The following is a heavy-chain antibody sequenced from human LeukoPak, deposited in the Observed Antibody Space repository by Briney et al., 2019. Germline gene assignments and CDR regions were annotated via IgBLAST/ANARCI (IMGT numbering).Heavy chain of an antibody. CDR2: IYTSGST. D-gene: IGHD2-2*01. Sequence: PSETLSLTCTVSGGSISSSSYYWGWIRQPPGKGLEWIGRIYTSGSTNYNPSLKSRVTMSVDTSKNQFSLKLSSVTAADTAVYYCARDLPLIVVVPAAKSPGHWYFDLWGRGTLVTVSS. CDR3: ARDLPLIVVVPAAKSPGHWYFDL. V-gene: IGHV4-39*07. J-gene: IGHJ2*01. CDR1: GGSISSSSYY.